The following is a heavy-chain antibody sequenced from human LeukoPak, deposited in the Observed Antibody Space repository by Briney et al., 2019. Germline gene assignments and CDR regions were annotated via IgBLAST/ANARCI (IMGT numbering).Heavy chain of an antibody. D-gene: IGHD5-18*01. CDR2: IYYSGST. Sequence: ASETLSLTCTVSGGSISSYYWSWIRQPPGKGLEWIGYIYYSGSTNYNPSLKSRVTISVDTSKNQFSLKLSSVTAADTAVYYCARRGYSYGYPAFDIWGQGTMVTVSS. J-gene: IGHJ3*02. V-gene: IGHV4-59*08. CDR3: ARRGYSYGYPAFDI. CDR1: GGSISSYY.